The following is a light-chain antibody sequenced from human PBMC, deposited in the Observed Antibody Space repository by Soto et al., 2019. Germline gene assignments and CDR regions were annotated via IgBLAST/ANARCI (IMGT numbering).Light chain of an antibody. CDR1: SSDVGGYNY. J-gene: IGLJ1*01. V-gene: IGLV2-14*03. Sequence: QSLLTQPASVSVSPGQSITISCTGTSSDVGGYNYVSWYQQHPVKAPKLLIYDVSDRPSGVSIRFSGSKSGNTASLTISGLQAEDEADYYCGSYTTSSTLVFGTGTKVTVL. CDR3: GSYTTSSTLV. CDR2: DVS.